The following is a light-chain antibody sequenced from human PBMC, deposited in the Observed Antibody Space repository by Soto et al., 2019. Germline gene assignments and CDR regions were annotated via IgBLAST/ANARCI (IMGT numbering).Light chain of an antibody. CDR1: SSDVGAYDY. CDR2: DVS. Sequence: QSALTQPASVSGSPGQSITISCTGTSSDVGAYDYVSWYQQYTGKAPELLIYDVSIRPSGLSNRFSGSKSGNTASLTISGREAEDEAHYYCSSYTTSSTVVFGGGTKLTVL. CDR3: SSYTTSSTVV. V-gene: IGLV2-14*01. J-gene: IGLJ2*01.